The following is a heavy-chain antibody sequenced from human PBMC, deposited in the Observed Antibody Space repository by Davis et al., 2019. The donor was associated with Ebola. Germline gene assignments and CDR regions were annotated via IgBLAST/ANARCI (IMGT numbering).Heavy chain of an antibody. CDR3: ARRSGYSYGYEGMDV. CDR2: IYSGGST. CDR1: GFTFSSYS. J-gene: IGHJ6*04. V-gene: IGHV3-66*01. D-gene: IGHD5-18*01. Sequence: GESLKISCAASGFTFSSYSMNWVRQAPGKGLEWVSVIYSGGSTYFADSVKGRFTISRDDAKNTLYLQMNSLRAEDTAVYYCARRSGYSYGYEGMDVWGKGTTVTVSS.